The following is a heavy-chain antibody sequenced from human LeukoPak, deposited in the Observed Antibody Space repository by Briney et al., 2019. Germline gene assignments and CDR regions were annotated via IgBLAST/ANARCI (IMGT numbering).Heavy chain of an antibody. D-gene: IGHD2-15*01. V-gene: IGHV4-59*01. Sequence: SETLSLTCTVSGGSISSYYWSWIRQPPGKGLEWIGYIYYSGSTNYNPSLKSRVTISVDTSKNQFSLKLSSVTAADTAVYYCARDRAGGRYDYWGQGTLVTVSS. CDR1: GGSISSYY. J-gene: IGHJ4*02. CDR3: ARDRAGGRYDY. CDR2: IYYSGST.